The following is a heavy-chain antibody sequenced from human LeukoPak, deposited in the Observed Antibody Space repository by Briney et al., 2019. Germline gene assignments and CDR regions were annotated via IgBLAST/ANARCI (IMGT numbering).Heavy chain of an antibody. V-gene: IGHV3-7*03. Sequence: PGGSLRLSCAASGFTFSSYWMSWVRQAPGKGLEWVANIKQDGSEKYYVDSVKGRFTISRDNAKNSLYLQMNSLRAEDTAVYYCARDRSDYSRWYGGSHWGQGTLVTVSS. CDR2: IKQDGSEK. J-gene: IGHJ4*02. D-gene: IGHD6-13*01. CDR1: GFTFSSYW. CDR3: ARDRSDYSRWYGGSH.